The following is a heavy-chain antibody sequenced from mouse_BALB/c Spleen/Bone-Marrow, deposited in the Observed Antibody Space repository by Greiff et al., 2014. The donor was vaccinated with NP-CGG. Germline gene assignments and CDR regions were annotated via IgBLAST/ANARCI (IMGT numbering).Heavy chain of an antibody. CDR1: GFTFSSFG. CDR3: ARLTFPTATYYYAMDY. D-gene: IGHD1-2*01. Sequence: EVMLVESGGGLVQPGGSRKLSCAASGFTFSSFGMPWVRQAPEKGLEWVAYISSGSSTIYYADTVKGRFTISRDNPKNTLFLQMTSLRSEDTAMYYCARLTFPTATYYYAMDYWGQGTSVTVSS. CDR2: ISSGSSTI. J-gene: IGHJ4*01. V-gene: IGHV5-17*02.